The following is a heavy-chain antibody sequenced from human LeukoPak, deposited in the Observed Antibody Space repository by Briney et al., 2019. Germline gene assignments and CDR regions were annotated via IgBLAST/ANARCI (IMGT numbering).Heavy chain of an antibody. J-gene: IGHJ5*02. CDR2: IIPIFGTA. CDR1: GGTFSSYA. V-gene: IGHV1-69*13. D-gene: IGHD4-17*01. Sequence: SVKVSCKASGGTFSSYAISWVRQAPGQGLEWMGGIIPIFGTANYAQKFQGRVTITADESTSTAYMELSSLRSEDTAVYYCARAPTVTTYGEYWFDPWGQGTLVTVSS. CDR3: ARAPTVTTYGEYWFDP.